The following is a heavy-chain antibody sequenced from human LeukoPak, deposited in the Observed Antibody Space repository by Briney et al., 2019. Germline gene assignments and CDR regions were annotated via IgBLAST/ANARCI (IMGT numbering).Heavy chain of an antibody. CDR3: AKGYYYYDSTGYYDY. Sequence: GGSLRLSCAASGFTFSSYGMSWVRQAPGKGLEWVSAISGSGGSTYYADSVKGRFTISRDNSKNTLYLQMNSLRAEDTAVYYCAKGYYYYDSTGYYDYWGQGTLVTVSS. V-gene: IGHV3-23*01. CDR2: ISGSGGST. CDR1: GFTFSSYG. J-gene: IGHJ4*02. D-gene: IGHD3-22*01.